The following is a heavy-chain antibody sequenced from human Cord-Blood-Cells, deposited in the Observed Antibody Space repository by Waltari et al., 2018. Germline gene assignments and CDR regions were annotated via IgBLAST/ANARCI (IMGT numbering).Heavy chain of an antibody. CDR1: GFTFSSYN. CDR3: ARDRDSSSWFDY. CDR2: ISSSSSYI. J-gene: IGHJ4*02. D-gene: IGHD6-13*01. V-gene: IGHV3-21*01. Sequence: EVQLVESGGGLVKPGGSLRLSCAASGFTFSSYNMNWVRQDPGKGLQWVSSISSSSSYIYYADTVKGRFTISRDNAKNSLYLQMNSLRAEDTAVYYCARDRDSSSWFDYWGQGTLVTVSS.